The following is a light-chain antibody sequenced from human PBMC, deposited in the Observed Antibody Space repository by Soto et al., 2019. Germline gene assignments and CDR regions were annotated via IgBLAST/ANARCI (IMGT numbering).Light chain of an antibody. V-gene: IGKV3-20*01. CDR2: DAS. CDR1: QSVSTY. CDR3: QQYGSSSWT. Sequence: IVLTQSPATLSLSPGERATLSCRASQSVSTYLAWYQQKPGQAPRLLIYDASNRASGIPDRFSGSGSGTDFTLTISRLEPEDFAVYYCQQYGSSSWTFGQGTKVDI. J-gene: IGKJ1*01.